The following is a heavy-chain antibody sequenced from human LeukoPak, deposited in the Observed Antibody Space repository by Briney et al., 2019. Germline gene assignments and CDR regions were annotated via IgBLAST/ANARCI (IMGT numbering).Heavy chain of an antibody. Sequence: GGSLRLSCAASGFTFINYWMTWVRQAPGKGLEWVANIKYDGSATYYVDSVKGRFTISRDHAKDSLFLEMNSLRAEDTAVYYCARVRGYCSGGSCFPPDYWGQGTLVTVSS. CDR3: ARVRGYCSGGSCFPPDY. D-gene: IGHD2-15*01. CDR1: GFTFINYW. J-gene: IGHJ4*02. V-gene: IGHV3-7*03. CDR2: IKYDGSAT.